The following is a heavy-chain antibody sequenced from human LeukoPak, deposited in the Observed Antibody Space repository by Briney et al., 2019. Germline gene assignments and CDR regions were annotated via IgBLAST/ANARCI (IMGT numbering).Heavy chain of an antibody. CDR3: AKDKVDNTRRYYYRGACFHH. Sequence: PGGSLRLSCAASGFTYNDYAMHWVRQAPGRGLEWVSGISWNSGNIVYADSVKGRFTISRDNAKKSLYLQMNSLRADDTVLYYCAKDKVDNTRRYYYRGACFHHTGQGNLVTVSS. CDR2: ISWNSGNI. D-gene: IGHD3-22*01. J-gene: IGHJ1*01. CDR1: GFTYNDYA. V-gene: IGHV3-9*01.